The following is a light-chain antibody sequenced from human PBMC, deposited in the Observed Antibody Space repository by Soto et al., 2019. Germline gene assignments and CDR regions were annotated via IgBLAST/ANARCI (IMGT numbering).Light chain of an antibody. CDR1: SSDVGGYNY. Sequence: QSALTQPASVSWSPGQSITISCTGTSSDVGGYNYVSWYQHHPGKAPKLIIYDVSNRPSGVSNRFSGSKSGNTASLTISGLQPEDEADYYCSSYTTSNTRQIVFGTGTRSPS. CDR3: SSYTTSNTRQIV. V-gene: IGLV2-14*03. J-gene: IGLJ1*01. CDR2: DVS.